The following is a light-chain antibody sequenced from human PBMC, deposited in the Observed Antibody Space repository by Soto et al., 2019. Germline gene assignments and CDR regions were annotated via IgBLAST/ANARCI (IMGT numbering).Light chain of an antibody. V-gene: IGKV3D-20*02. CDR3: QQRSNWPLT. CDR2: DSS. CDR1: QSVSSSY. J-gene: IGKJ4*01. Sequence: EIVLTQSPGTLSLSPGERATLSCRASQSVSSSYLAWYQQKRGQAPRLLIYDSSNRATGIPARFSGSGSGTDFSLIISSLEPEDFAVYYCQQRSNWPLTFGGGTKVDIK.